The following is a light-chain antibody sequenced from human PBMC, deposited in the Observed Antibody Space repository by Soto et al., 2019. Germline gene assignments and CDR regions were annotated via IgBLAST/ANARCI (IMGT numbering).Light chain of an antibody. CDR2: KAS. J-gene: IGKJ1*01. CDR1: QSISSW. V-gene: IGKV1-5*03. CDR3: QQYNSYSWT. Sequence: DIQMTHSPSTLSASVGDRVTITYRASQSISSWLAWYQQKPGKAPKLLIYKASSLESGVPSRFSGSGSGTEFTLTISSLQPDDFATYYCQQYNSYSWTFGQGTKV.